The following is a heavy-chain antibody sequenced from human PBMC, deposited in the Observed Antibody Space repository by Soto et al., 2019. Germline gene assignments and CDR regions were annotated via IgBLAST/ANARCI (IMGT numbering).Heavy chain of an antibody. V-gene: IGHV3-74*01. J-gene: IGHJ4*02. CDR1: GFTFSNYW. CDR2: IDSVGIST. D-gene: IGHD3-22*01. CDR3: ARDGYAYDTSGAYLGY. Sequence: EVQLVESGGGLVQPGGSLRLSCAASGFTFSNYWMHWARQVPGKGLVWVSRIDSVGISTTYADSVKGRFTISRDNAKNTLYLEMNSLRAEDTAIYYCARDGYAYDTSGAYLGYWGQGTLVTVSS.